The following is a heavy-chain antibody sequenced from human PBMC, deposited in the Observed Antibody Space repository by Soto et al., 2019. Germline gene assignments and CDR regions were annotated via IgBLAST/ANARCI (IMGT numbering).Heavy chain of an antibody. CDR2: FDPEDGET. CDR3: ATTPSPYDILTGSPYYFDY. J-gene: IGHJ4*02. CDR1: GDSLTDLS. Sequence: ASVKLSCKVCGDSLTDLSMHWVRQAPRKGLEWMGGFDPEDGETIYAQKFQGRVTMTEDTSTDTAYMELSSLRSEDTAVYYCATTPSPYDILTGSPYYFDYWGQGTQVTVSS. D-gene: IGHD3-9*01. V-gene: IGHV1-24*01.